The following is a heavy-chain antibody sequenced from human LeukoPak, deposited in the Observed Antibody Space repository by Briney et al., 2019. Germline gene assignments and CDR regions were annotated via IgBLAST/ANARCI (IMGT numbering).Heavy chain of an antibody. D-gene: IGHD3-22*01. CDR1: GFTFSSYG. V-gene: IGHV3-30*02. CDR2: IRYDGSNK. J-gene: IGHJ4*02. Sequence: GGSLRLTCAASGFTFSSYGMHWVRQAPGKGLEWVAFIRYDGSNKYYADSVKGRFTISRDNSKNTLYLQMNSLRAEDTAVYYCAKSSDSSDIPYFDYWGQGTLVTVSS. CDR3: AKSSDSSDIPYFDY.